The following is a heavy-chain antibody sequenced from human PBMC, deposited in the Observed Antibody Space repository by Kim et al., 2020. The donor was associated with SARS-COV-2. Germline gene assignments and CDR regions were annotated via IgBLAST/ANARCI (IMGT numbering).Heavy chain of an antibody. CDR1: GCSISSSSYY. J-gene: IGHJ3*02. D-gene: IGHD3-9*01. Sequence: SETLSLTCTVSGCSISSSSYYWGWIRQPPGKGLEWIGSIYYSGSTYYNPSLKSRVTISVDTSKNQFSLKLSSVTAADTAVYYCARDLRYFDWLTDAFVI. V-gene: IGHV4-39*07. CDR2: IYYSGST. CDR3: ARDLRYFDWLTDAFVI.